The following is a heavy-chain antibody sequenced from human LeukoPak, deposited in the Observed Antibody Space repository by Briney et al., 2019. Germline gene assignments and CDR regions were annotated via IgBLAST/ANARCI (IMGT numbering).Heavy chain of an antibody. CDR2: INPSGGSA. V-gene: IGHV1-46*01. CDR3: ARGLGSGGFSDY. Sequence: ASVKVSCKASGYIFTNNYIQWVRQAPGQGLEWMGIINPSGGSAHYAQQFQGRVTMTGDTSTTTIYMELNSLRSEDTAVYYCARGLGSGGFSDYWGQGTLVTVSS. J-gene: IGHJ4*02. D-gene: IGHD3-10*01. CDR1: GYIFTNNY.